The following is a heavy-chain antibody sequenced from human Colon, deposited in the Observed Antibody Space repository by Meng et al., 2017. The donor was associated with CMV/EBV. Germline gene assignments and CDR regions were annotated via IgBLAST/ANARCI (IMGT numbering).Heavy chain of an antibody. CDR1: GFTISDQH. Sequence: GGSLRLSCEVSGFTISDQHMSWIRQAPGQGLDWIIYVTRYSMIYSADSVKGRFTISRDNAKNSMYLQLNSLRAEDTSVYYCVSGITGRPESEYWGQGTLVTVSS. J-gene: IGHJ4*02. V-gene: IGHV3-11*01. CDR2: VTRYSMI. D-gene: IGHD1-14*01. CDR3: VSGITGRPESEY.